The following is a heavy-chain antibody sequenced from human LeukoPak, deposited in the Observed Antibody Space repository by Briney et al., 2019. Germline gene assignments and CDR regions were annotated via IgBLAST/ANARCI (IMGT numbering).Heavy chain of an antibody. CDR1: GGTFSSYT. CDR3: ARGSVSSGWYPF. J-gene: IGHJ4*02. V-gene: IGHV1-69*16. D-gene: IGHD6-19*01. Sequence: SVKVSCKASGGTFSSYTISWVRQAPGQGLEWMGRIIPILGIANYAQKFQGRVTITTDESTSTAYMELSSLRSEDTAVYYCARGSVSSGWYPFWGQGTLVTVSS. CDR2: IIPILGIA.